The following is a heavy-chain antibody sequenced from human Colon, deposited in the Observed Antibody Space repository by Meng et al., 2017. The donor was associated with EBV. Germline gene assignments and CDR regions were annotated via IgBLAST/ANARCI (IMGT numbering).Heavy chain of an antibody. CDR2: IYYTGST. CDR3: ARNYYFDY. CDR1: GGSINSGDYY. J-gene: IGHJ4*02. Sequence: QGGLQVPGPGLVKPSQTLSLTCTVSGGSINSGDYYWSWIRQPPGKGLEWIGYIYYTGSTYYNPSLKSRVTISMDTSKNQFSLRLSSVTAADTAVYYCARNYYFDYWGQGTLVTVSS. V-gene: IGHV4-30-4*01.